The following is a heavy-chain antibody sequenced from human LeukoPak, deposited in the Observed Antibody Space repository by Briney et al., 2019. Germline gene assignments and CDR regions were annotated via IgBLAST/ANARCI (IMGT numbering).Heavy chain of an antibody. CDR1: GYSITRYP. CDR2: MNPNSGNT. Sequence: GASVKVSCKASGYSITRYPMNWVRQATGQGLEWMGWMNPNSGNTGYAQKFQGRVTMTRNTSISTAYMELSSLRSEDTAVYYCARGNKWFDPWGQGTLVTVSS. J-gene: IGHJ5*02. V-gene: IGHV1-8*01. CDR3: ARGNKWFDP.